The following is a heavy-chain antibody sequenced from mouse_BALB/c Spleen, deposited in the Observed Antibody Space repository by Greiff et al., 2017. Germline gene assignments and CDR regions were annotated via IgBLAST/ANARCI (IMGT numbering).Heavy chain of an antibody. V-gene: IGHV5-4*02. J-gene: IGHJ4*01. Sequence: EVKLVESGGGLVKPGGSLKLSCAASGFTFSDYYMYWVRQTPEKRLEWVATISDGGSYTYYPDSVKGRFTISRDNAKNNLYLQMSSLKSEDTAMYYCAREKEGRYYAMDYWGQGTSVTVSS. CDR1: GFTFSDYY. D-gene: IGHD3-3*01. CDR3: AREKEGRYYAMDY. CDR2: ISDGGSYT.